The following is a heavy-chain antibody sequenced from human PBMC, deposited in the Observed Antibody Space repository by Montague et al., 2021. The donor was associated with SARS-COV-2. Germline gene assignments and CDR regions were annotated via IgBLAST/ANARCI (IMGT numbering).Heavy chain of an antibody. J-gene: IGHJ4*02. V-gene: IGHV4-39*01. D-gene: IGHD2-21*01. CDR1: DDSIRRSTYY. CDR3: ARHPTAYADFLDY. Sequence: SETLSLTCTVSDDSIRRSTYYCGWIRQPPGKGLEWIGSVNYGGSNYYHPSLKSRVTMSVDTSKSQFSLKLTSLTAAATAVYYCARHPTAYADFLDYWGQGTLVTVSS. CDR2: VNYGGSN.